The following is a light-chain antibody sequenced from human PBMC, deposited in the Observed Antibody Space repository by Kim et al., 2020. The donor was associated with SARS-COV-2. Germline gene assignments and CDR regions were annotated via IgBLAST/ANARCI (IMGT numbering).Light chain of an antibody. Sequence: SSELTQDPAVSVALGQTVRITCQGDSLRSYYVTWYQQRPRQAPVLVIYGRNNRASGIPDRFSGPTSGNTASLTLSGAQAEDEADFYCQSRDSGGNVLFGGGTKLTVL. V-gene: IGLV3-19*01. CDR2: GRN. CDR1: SLRSYY. J-gene: IGLJ2*01. CDR3: QSRDSGGNVL.